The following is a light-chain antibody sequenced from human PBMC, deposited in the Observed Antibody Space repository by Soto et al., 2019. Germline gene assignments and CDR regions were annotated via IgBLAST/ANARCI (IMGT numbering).Light chain of an antibody. V-gene: IGLV2-11*01. CDR1: SSDVGGYNY. Sequence: QSVLTQPRAVSGSPGQSVTISCTGTSSDVGGYNYVSWYQQHPGKAPKLMIYDVSKRPSGVPDRFSGSKSGNTASLTISGLQAEDEADYYCCLYTSSSTFYVFGTGTKVTVL. J-gene: IGLJ1*01. CDR3: CLYTSSSTFYV. CDR2: DVS.